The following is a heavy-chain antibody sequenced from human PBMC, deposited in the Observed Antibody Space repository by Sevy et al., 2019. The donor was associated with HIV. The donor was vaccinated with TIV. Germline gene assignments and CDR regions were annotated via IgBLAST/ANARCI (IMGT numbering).Heavy chain of an antibody. Sequence: GGSLILSCAASGFTFSSYGMHWVRQAPGKGLEWVAVISYDGSNKYYADSVKGRFTISRDNSKNTLYLQMNSLRAEDTAVYYCAKDRRIAGLYYFDYWGQGTLVTVSS. J-gene: IGHJ4*02. CDR3: AKDRRIAGLYYFDY. CDR1: GFTFSSYG. D-gene: IGHD6-13*01. CDR2: ISYDGSNK. V-gene: IGHV3-30*18.